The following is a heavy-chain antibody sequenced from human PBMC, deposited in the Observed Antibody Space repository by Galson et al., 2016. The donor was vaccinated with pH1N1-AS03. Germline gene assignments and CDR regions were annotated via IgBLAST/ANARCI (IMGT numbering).Heavy chain of an antibody. J-gene: IGHJ4*03. CDR1: GFIFSDYA. D-gene: IGHD1-1*01. CDR2: ISYDTARE. Sequence: SLRLSCAASGFIFSDYAMHWVRQAPGKGLEWVAFISYDTAREQYADSVKGRIAISRDNSQNTLYLQLNSLRAEDTAVYYCAKDWNHTIDYWGQGTTVTVSS. CDR3: AKDWNHTIDY. V-gene: IGHV3-30*09.